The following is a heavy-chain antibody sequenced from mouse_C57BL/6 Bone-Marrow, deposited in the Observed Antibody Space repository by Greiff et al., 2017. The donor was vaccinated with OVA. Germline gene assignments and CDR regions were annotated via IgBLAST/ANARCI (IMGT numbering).Heavy chain of an antibody. CDR3: ARQGGNYRAWFAY. Sequence: DVKLVESGGGLVQPGGSLKLSCAASGFTFSDYYMYWVRQTPEQRLEWVAYISNGGGSTYYPDTVKGRFTFSGDNAKNTLYLQMSRLKAEDTAMYYCARQGGNYRAWFAYWGQGTLVTVSA. CDR1: GFTFSDYY. J-gene: IGHJ3*01. V-gene: IGHV5-12*01. CDR2: ISNGGGST. D-gene: IGHD2-14*01.